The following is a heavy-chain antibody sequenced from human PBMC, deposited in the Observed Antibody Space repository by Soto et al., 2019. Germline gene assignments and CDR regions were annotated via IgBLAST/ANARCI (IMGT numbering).Heavy chain of an antibody. Sequence: SETLSLTCAVYGGSFSGYYWRWIRQPTGKGMEWIGEINHSGRTSNNPSLKGRVTISVDTSKNQFSLKLSSVTAADTAVYYCARGSGDIVVVPAATNPTRALFDPWGQGTLVTVSS. J-gene: IGHJ5*02. CDR3: ARGSGDIVVVPAATNPTRALFDP. V-gene: IGHV4-34*01. CDR1: GGSFSGYY. CDR2: INHSGRT. D-gene: IGHD2-2*01.